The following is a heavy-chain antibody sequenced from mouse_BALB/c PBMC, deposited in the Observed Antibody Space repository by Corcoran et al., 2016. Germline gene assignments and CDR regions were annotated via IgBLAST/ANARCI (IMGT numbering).Heavy chain of an antibody. Sequence: LVKTGASVKISGKPSGYSFTRYSKHGGKQSHGKSGEWIGYISCYNGDTSYNQKFKGKATFTVDTSSSTASMQFNSLTSEDSAVYYCARGDDGSPYAMDYWGQGASVTVSS. CDR3: ARGDDGSPYAMDY. V-gene: IGHV1S34*01. D-gene: IGHD2-3*01. J-gene: IGHJ4*01. CDR2: ISCYNGDT. CDR1: GYSFTRYS.